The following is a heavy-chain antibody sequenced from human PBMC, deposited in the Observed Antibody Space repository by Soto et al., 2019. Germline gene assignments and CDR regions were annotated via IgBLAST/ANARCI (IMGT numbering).Heavy chain of an antibody. D-gene: IGHD6-19*01. Sequence: QVQLVQSGAEVKKPGSSVKVSCKASGGTFSSYAISWVRQAPGQGLEWMGGIIPIFGTANYAQKFQGRVTITADEPRSTANRERSSLRSEDTAVYYCARDPSMDAAGSYYYGMDVWGQGPTVPVSS. CDR2: IIPIFGTA. J-gene: IGHJ6*02. V-gene: IGHV1-69*12. CDR1: GGTFSSYA. CDR3: ARDPSMDAAGSYYYGMDV.